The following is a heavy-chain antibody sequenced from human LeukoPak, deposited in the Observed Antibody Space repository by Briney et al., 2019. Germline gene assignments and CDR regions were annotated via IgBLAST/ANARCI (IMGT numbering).Heavy chain of an antibody. Sequence: GGSLRLSCAASGFTFSSYAMSWVRQAPGKGLEWVSAISGSGGSTYYADSVKGRFTISRDNSKNTLYLQMNSLGAEDTAVYYCAKQGQWDTAMVTDYWGQGTLVTVSS. J-gene: IGHJ4*02. D-gene: IGHD5-18*01. CDR3: AKQGQWDTAMVTDY. CDR2: ISGSGGST. CDR1: GFTFSSYA. V-gene: IGHV3-23*01.